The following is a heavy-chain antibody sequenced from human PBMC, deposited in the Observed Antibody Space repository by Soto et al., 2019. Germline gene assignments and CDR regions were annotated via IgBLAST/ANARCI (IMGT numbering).Heavy chain of an antibody. CDR3: ARGGIGTIFGVVIIPPDFDV. Sequence: SVKVSCKASGGTFSSYAISWVRQAPGQGLEWMGGIIPIFGTANYAQKFQGRVTITADGSTSTAYMELSSLRSEDTAVYYCARGGIGTIFGVVIIPPDFDVWGQGTLVTVSS. V-gene: IGHV1-69*13. CDR2: IIPIFGTA. J-gene: IGHJ4*02. D-gene: IGHD3-3*01. CDR1: GGTFSSYA.